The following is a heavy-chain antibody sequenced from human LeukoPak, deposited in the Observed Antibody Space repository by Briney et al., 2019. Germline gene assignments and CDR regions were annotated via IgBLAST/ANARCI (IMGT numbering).Heavy chain of an antibody. D-gene: IGHD3-10*02. CDR3: TTESSITMNGGLYYGMDV. J-gene: IGHJ6*02. CDR1: GFTFSDVW. Sequence: GGSLRLSCAASGFTFSDVWMSWVRQAPGKGLEWVGRVNSETDGGTTDYAAPVKGRFTISRDDSKNTLYLQMNSLKTEDTAVYYCTTESSITMNGGLYYGMDVWGQGTTVTVSS. V-gene: IGHV3-15*01. CDR2: VNSETDGGTT.